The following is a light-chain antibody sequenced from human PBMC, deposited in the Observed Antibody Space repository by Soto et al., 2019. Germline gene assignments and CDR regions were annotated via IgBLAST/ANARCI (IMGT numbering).Light chain of an antibody. CDR3: GTWDTSLSNWV. V-gene: IGLV1-51*01. J-gene: IGLJ3*02. CDR1: SSNIGDNF. CDR2: DNY. Sequence: QSVLTQPPSMSAAPGQRVTISCSGTSSNIGDNFVSWYRQFPGTAPELLIHDNYKRPSGIPDRFSGSKSGTSATLGITGLQTGDEADYYCGTWDTSLSNWVFGGGTKVTVL.